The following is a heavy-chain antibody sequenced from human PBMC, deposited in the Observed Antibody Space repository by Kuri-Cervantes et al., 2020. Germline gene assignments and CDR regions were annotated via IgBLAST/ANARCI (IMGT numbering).Heavy chain of an antibody. Sequence: SQTLSLTCAVYGGSFRGYYWSWIRQPPGKGLEWSGEINHSGSTNYIPSLKSRVTISLDTSKNQFSLKMNSVTAADTAVYFCGSRPYHDYVWETDYWGQGTQVTVSS. CDR3: GSRPYHDYVWETDY. D-gene: IGHD3-16*01. CDR2: INHSGST. V-gene: IGHV4-34*01. J-gene: IGHJ4*02. CDR1: GGSFRGYY.